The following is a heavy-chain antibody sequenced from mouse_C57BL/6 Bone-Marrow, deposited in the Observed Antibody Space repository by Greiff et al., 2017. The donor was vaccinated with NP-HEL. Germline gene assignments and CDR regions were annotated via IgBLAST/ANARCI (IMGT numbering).Heavy chain of an antibody. CDR1: GYTFTSYW. CDR3: ARRAYYGSSYPDFDY. J-gene: IGHJ2*01. V-gene: IGHV1-59*01. Sequence: QVQLQQSGAELVRPGTSVKLSCKASGYTFTSYWMHWVKQRPGQGLEWIGVIDPSDSYTNYNQKFKGKATLTVDTSSSTAYMQLSSLTSEDSAVYYCARRAYYGSSYPDFDYWGQGTTLTVSS. CDR2: IDPSDSYT. D-gene: IGHD1-1*01.